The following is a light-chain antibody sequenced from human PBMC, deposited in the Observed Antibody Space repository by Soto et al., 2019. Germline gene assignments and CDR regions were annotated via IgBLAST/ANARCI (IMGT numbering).Light chain of an antibody. CDR3: QQYATSPLT. V-gene: IGKV3-20*01. Sequence: EIALTQSPGTLSLSPGERATLSCRASQTMSSNYLAWYQQRPGQPPRLLIYGGSSRATGIPDRFSGSGSGTDFTLTISRLEPEDFAVYYCQQYATSPLTFGGGTKVDIK. CDR1: QTMSSNY. CDR2: GGS. J-gene: IGKJ4*01.